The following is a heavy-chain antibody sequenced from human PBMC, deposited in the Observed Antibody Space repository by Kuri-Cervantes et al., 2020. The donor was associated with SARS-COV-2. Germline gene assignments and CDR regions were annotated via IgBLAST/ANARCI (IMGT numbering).Heavy chain of an antibody. D-gene: IGHD3-22*01. V-gene: IGHV1-18*04. CDR2: ISGDNGDT. CDR3: ASDYASSAYFHSDAFDI. CDR1: GYTFTGYY. J-gene: IGHJ3*02. Sequence: SVNVSRKASGYTFTGYYIHWVRQAPGQGLERMGWISGDNGDTNYAQKLQGRVTITKDTSTSTAYMELRSLRSDDTAVYFCASDYASSAYFHSDAFDIWGQGTMVTVSS.